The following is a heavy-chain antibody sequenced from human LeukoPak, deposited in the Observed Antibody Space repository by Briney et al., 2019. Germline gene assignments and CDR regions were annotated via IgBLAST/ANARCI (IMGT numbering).Heavy chain of an antibody. Sequence: ASVKVSCKASGYTFTSYGISWVRQAPGQGLEWMGWISAYNGSTKYTQKLQGRVTMTTDTSTSTAYMELRSLRSDDTAVYYCAKDPRHRLVWFGEETHFYYMDVWGKGTTVTISS. CDR3: AKDPRHRLVWFGEETHFYYMDV. CDR2: ISAYNGST. D-gene: IGHD3-10*01. V-gene: IGHV1-18*01. CDR1: GYTFTSYG. J-gene: IGHJ6*03.